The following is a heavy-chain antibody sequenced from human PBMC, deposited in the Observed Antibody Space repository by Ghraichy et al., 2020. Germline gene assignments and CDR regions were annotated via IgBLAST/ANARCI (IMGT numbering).Heavy chain of an antibody. CDR3: SRGGKSGGDY. J-gene: IGHJ4*02. V-gene: IGHV3-49*04. D-gene: IGHD4-23*01. CDR2: IRNKAYGGAP. CDR1: GFTFGDYI. Sequence: GGSLRLSCTTSGFTFGDYIMTWVRQAPGKRLEWIGVIRNKAYGGAPEYAASVKGRFTISRDDSKSIAYLQMNSLKTEDTAVYYCSRGGKSGGDYWGQGTLVTVSS.